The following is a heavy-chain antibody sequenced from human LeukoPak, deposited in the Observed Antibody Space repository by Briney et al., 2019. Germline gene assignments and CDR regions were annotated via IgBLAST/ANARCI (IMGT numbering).Heavy chain of an antibody. CDR3: ARLYGTYPGWFDP. Sequence: PGGSLRLSCAASGFTFSSYVMHWVGQAPGKGLEWVAVIWYDGSNKYYEDSVKGRFTISRDNSKNTPYLQMNSLRAEDTAVYYCARLYGTYPGWFDPWGQGTLVTVSS. CDR1: GFTFSSYV. J-gene: IGHJ5*02. D-gene: IGHD4-17*01. V-gene: IGHV3-33*01. CDR2: IWYDGSNK.